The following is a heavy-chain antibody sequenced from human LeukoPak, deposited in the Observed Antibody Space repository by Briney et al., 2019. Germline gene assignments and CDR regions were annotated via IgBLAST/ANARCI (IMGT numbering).Heavy chain of an antibody. CDR2: IIPIFGTA. D-gene: IGHD5-18*01. CDR1: GGTFSSYA. CDR3: ARVRELWSAVVSYYFDY. V-gene: IGHV1-69*06. Sequence: SVKVSCKASGGTFSSYAISWVRQAPGQGLEWMGGIIPIFGTANYAQKFQGRVTITADKSTSTAYTELSSLRSEDTAVYYCARVRELWSAVVSYYFDYWGQGTLVTVSS. J-gene: IGHJ4*02.